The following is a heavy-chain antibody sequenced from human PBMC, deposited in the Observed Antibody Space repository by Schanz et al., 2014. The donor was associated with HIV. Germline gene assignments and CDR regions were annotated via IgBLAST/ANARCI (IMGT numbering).Heavy chain of an antibody. J-gene: IGHJ4*02. D-gene: IGHD3-22*01. V-gene: IGHV3-30*18. CDR3: AKPEYDSRGNSQSHFDY. CDR2: ISHNGNND. CDR1: GFTFSTND. Sequence: QVQLVESGGGVVQPGRSLRLSCAASGFTFSTNDMHWVRQVPGKGLEWVAVISHNGNNDYYAESVKGRVTISRDNSKNTLYLQMTTLRTEDTAVYYCAKPEYDSRGNSQSHFDYWGRGTLVTVSS.